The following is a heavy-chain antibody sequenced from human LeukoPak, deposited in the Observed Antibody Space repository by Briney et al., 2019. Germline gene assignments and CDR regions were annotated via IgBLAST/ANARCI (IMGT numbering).Heavy chain of an antibody. V-gene: IGHV3-33*06. J-gene: IGHJ4*02. D-gene: IGHD3-10*01. Sequence: GGPLRLSCAASGFSFSSYGMHWVRQAPGKGLEWVAVIYYDGSIKYYADSVKGRFTISRDNSKNTLYLQMNSLRAEDTAVYYCAKDRDRFENLDYWGQGTQVTVSS. CDR3: AKDRDRFENLDY. CDR1: GFSFSSYG. CDR2: IYYDGSIK.